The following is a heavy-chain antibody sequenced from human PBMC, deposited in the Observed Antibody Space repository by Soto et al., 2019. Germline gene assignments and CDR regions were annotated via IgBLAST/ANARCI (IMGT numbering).Heavy chain of an antibody. V-gene: IGHV1-69*01. CDR2: IIPIFGTA. CDR1: GGTFSSYA. D-gene: IGHD2-21*02. CDR3: ARGLNCGCDCYHEQVFDY. J-gene: IGHJ4*02. Sequence: QVQLVQSGAEVKKPGSSVKVSCRASGGTFSSYAISWVRQAPGQGLEWMGGIIPIFGTANYAQKFQGRVTITADESTSTAYMELSSLRSEDTAVYYCARGLNCGCDCYHEQVFDYWGQGTLVTVSS.